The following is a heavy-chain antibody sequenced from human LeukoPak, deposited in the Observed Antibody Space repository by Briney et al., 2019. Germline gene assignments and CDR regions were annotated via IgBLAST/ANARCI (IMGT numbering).Heavy chain of an antibody. Sequence: KPSETLSLTCTVSGPSISSYYWSWVRQPPGKGLGCLGYIYYSGSTTYNPSLKSRVTISVDTSKNQFSLKLSSVTAADTAVYYCATRHHDYGDYSPFDYWGQGTLVTVSS. CDR1: GPSISSYY. CDR3: ATRHHDYGDYSPFDY. CDR2: IYYSGST. D-gene: IGHD4-17*01. J-gene: IGHJ4*02. V-gene: IGHV4-59*01.